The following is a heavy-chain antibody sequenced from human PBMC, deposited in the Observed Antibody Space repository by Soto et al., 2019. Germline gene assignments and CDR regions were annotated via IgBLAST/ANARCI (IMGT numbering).Heavy chain of an antibody. J-gene: IGHJ4*02. Sequence: GGSLRLSCVASELTFSTYEMNWVRQAPGKGLEWVSYISSSGTTIYYTDSVKGRFTISRDNAKSSLYLQMNSLRAEDTAVYYCVRFGGAAAGPGDYWGQGTLVTVSS. D-gene: IGHD6-13*01. CDR3: VRFGGAAAGPGDY. V-gene: IGHV3-48*03. CDR1: ELTFSTYE. CDR2: ISSSGTTI.